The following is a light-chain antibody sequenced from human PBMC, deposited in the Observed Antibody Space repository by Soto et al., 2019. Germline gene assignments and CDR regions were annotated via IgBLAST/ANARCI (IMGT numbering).Light chain of an antibody. V-gene: IGKV1-5*01. CDR1: QSISSW. Sequence: DIQMTQSPSTLSASVGDRVTITCRASQSISSWLAWYQQKPGKAPKLLIYDASSLESGVPSRFGGSGSGTEFTLTISSLQPDDFATYYCQQYNIFGTFGQGTKVDIK. CDR3: QQYNIFGT. J-gene: IGKJ1*01. CDR2: DAS.